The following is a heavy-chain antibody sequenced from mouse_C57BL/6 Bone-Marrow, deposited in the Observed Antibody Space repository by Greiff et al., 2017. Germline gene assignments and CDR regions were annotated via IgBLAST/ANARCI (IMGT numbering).Heavy chain of an antibody. CDR2: VHPNSGST. V-gene: IGHV1-64*01. CDR1: GYTFTSYW. J-gene: IGHJ3*01. CDR3: ARSYYGYDGAWFAY. D-gene: IGHD2-9*01. Sequence: QVHVKQPGAELVKPGASVKLSCKASGYTFTSYWMHWVKQRPGQGLEWIGLVHPNSGSTNYNAKFKSKATLTVDNSSSTAYMQLSSLTSEDSAVYYCARSYYGYDGAWFAYWGQGTLVTVSA.